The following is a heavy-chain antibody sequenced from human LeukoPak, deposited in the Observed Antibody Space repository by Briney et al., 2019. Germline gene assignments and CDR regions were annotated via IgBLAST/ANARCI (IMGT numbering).Heavy chain of an antibody. CDR3: ASSTQISKYADY. CDR2: ISSDGSIT. D-gene: IGHD2-2*01. V-gene: IGHV3-74*01. CDR1: GFTFSSYR. J-gene: IGHJ4*02. Sequence: GGSLRLSCAASGFTFSSYRMHWVRQAPGKGLVWVSRISSDGSITTYADSVRGRFTISRDNAKSTLYLQMNSLRAEDTAVYYCASSTQISKYADYWGQGALVTVSS.